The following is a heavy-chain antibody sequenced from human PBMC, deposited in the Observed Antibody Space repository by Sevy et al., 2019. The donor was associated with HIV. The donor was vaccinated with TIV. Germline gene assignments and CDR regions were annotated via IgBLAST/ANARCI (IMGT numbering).Heavy chain of an antibody. Sequence: GGSLRLSCAASGFTFSDYWMHWVRQAPGKGLVWVSRINFDANITNYADSVKGRFTISRDDAKNTFYLQMNSLGAEDTAVYYCGRDSGAGFDYWGQGTLVTVSS. J-gene: IGHJ4*02. CDR3: GRDSGAGFDY. CDR2: INFDANIT. V-gene: IGHV3-74*01. CDR1: GFTFSDYW. D-gene: IGHD3-10*01.